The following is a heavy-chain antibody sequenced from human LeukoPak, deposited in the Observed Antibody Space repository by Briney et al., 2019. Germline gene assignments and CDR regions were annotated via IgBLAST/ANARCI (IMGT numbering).Heavy chain of an antibody. CDR2: ISGSGGST. CDR3: AKGSIPAATIYDY. Sequence: SLRLSGAASGLTFSSYAMSWVRQSPGKGLEWVSAISGSGGSTYYADSVKGRFTISRDNSKNTLYLQMNSLRAEDTAVYYCAKGSIPAATIYDYWGQGTLVTVSS. J-gene: IGHJ4*02. D-gene: IGHD2-2*01. V-gene: IGHV3-23*01. CDR1: GLTFSSYA.